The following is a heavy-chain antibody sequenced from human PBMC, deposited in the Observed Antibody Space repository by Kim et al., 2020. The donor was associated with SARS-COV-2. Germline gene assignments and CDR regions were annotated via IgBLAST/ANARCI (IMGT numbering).Heavy chain of an antibody. D-gene: IGHD3-9*01. Sequence: GGSLRLSCAASGFPFSASGMHWVRQASGKGLEWVGRIRRSANGYATAYGASGKGRFSLSRDDAKSTAYLQMNRLKTEDSALYDSTILVAGYPGDEYA. CDR3: TILVAGYPGDEYA. CDR1: GFPFSASG. CDR2: IRRSANGYAT. V-gene: IGHV3-73*01. J-gene: IGHJ3*01.